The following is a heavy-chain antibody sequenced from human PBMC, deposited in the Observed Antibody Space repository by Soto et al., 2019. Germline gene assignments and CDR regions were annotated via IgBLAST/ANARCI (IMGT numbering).Heavy chain of an antibody. Sequence: GGSLRLSCAASGFTFSTYTMSWVRQAPGKGLEWVSAISGSGGSPSYADSVQGRFTISRDNPKNTLYLQMNSLRAEDTAMYYCAKARCSTTNCYVPDYWGQGTRVTVSS. CDR2: ISGSGGSP. D-gene: IGHD2-2*01. J-gene: IGHJ4*02. CDR1: GFTFSTYT. CDR3: AKARCSTTNCYVPDY. V-gene: IGHV3-23*01.